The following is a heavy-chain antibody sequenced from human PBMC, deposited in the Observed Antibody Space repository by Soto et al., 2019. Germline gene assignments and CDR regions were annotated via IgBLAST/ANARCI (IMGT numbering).Heavy chain of an antibody. CDR2: IYPGDSET. J-gene: IGHJ3*02. Sequence: GESLKISGKGSGGGFTSYWIVWVRQMPGKGLEWMGIIYPGDSETRYSPSFQGQVTISADKSISTVYLQWSSLKASDTAMYYCARRQVWFGELLHAFDIWGQGTMVTVSS. D-gene: IGHD3-10*01. CDR3: ARRQVWFGELLHAFDI. V-gene: IGHV5-51*01. CDR1: GGGFTSYW.